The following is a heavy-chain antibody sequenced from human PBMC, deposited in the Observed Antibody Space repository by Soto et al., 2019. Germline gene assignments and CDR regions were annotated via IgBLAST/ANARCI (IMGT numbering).Heavy chain of an antibody. J-gene: IGHJ5*02. CDR3: AKEDIGGGFGP. CDR1: GFTFDDYA. CDR2: ISWNSGSI. V-gene: IGHV3-9*01. Sequence: EVQLVESGGGLVQPGRSLRLSCAASGFTFDDYAMHWVRQAPGKGLEWVSGISWNSGSIGNADSVKGRFTISRDNAKNSLYLQMNSLRAEDTALYYCAKEDIGGGFGPWGQGTLVTVSS. D-gene: IGHD2-15*01.